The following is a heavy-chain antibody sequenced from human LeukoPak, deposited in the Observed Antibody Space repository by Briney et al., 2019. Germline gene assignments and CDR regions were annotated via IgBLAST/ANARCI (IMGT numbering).Heavy chain of an antibody. CDR1: GFTFSGFW. V-gene: IGHV3-7*03. CDR2: INSDGSEG. J-gene: IGHJ4*02. D-gene: IGHD5-12*01. CDR3: ARVGGDSGGLSKYDY. Sequence: GGSLRLSCAVSGFTFSGFWMSWSRQAPGKGLEWVASINSDGSEGYYADVVKGRFTISRDNAKNSLYLQINSLRAEDTAVYYCARVGGDSGGLSKYDYWGQGTLVTVSS.